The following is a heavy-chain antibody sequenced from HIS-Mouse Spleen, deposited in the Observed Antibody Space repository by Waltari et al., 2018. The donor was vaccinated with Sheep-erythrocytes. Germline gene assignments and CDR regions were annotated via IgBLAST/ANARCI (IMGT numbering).Heavy chain of an antibody. V-gene: IGHV4-39*01. CDR3: ARHKDTAMVHFDY. CDR2: IYYSGST. D-gene: IGHD5-18*01. J-gene: IGHJ4*02. Sequence: QLQLQESGPGLVKPSETLSLTCTVSGGSISSSSYYWGWIRQPPGKGLEWLGSIYYSGSTSYNPSLKSRVTISVDTSKNQFSLKLSSVTAADTAVYYCARHKDTAMVHFDYWGQGTLVTVSS. CDR1: GGSISSSSYY.